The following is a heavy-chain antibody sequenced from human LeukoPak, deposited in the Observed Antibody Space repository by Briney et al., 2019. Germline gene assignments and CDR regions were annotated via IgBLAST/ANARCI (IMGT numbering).Heavy chain of an antibody. CDR3: TRESGPYCPFGY. CDR2: ISLTGRT. Sequence: PSETLSLTCGVSGGSITSTNWWSWVRQPPGQGLECIGEISLTGRTNYNPSLNGRVIMSLDESRNQLSLTLTSVTAADTAMYYCTRESGPYCPFGYWGQGTLVVVPS. J-gene: IGHJ4*02. D-gene: IGHD1-26*01. CDR1: GGSITSTNW. V-gene: IGHV4-4*02.